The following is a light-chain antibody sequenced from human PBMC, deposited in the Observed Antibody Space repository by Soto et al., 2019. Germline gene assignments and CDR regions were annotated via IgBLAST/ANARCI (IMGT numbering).Light chain of an antibody. CDR1: QSISNH. J-gene: IGKJ1*01. CDR2: AAP. Sequence: DIQMTQSPSSLSGSVGDRVIITCRASQSISNHLNWYQQKPGKAPKLLIFAAPSLQSGVPSRFSGSRSGPDFTLTISSLQPEDFATYYCQQSYSSPPTFGQGTKV. V-gene: IGKV1-39*01. CDR3: QQSYSSPPT.